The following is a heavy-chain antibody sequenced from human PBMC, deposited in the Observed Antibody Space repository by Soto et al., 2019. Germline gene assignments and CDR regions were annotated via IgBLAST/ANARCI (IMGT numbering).Heavy chain of an antibody. CDR1: GTIFSSYT. V-gene: IGHV1-69*08. CDR2: IIPILGET. Sequence: QVQLVQSGAEVKKPGSSVRVSCKASGTIFSSYTISWVRQAPGQGLEWMGRIIPILGETNSAQKFQDRVTPTADKSTNTAYMGLNSLRLEDTAVYYCARGLGGRMDDWGQGTTVTVSS. D-gene: IGHD3-16*01. CDR3: ARGLGGRMDD. J-gene: IGHJ6*02.